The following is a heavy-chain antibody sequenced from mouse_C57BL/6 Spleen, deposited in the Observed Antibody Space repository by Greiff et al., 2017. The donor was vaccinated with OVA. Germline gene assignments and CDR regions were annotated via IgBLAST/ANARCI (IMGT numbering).Heavy chain of an antibody. CDR1: GYSITSGYY. D-gene: IGHD1-1*01. J-gene: IGHJ2*01. Sequence: ESGPGLVKPSQSLSLTCSVTGYSITSGYYWNWIRQFPGNKLEWMGYISYDGSNNYNPSLKNRISITRDTSKNQFFLKLNSVTTEDTATYYCARDGGYGTVDYWGQGTTLTVSS. CDR3: ARDGGYGTVDY. V-gene: IGHV3-6*01. CDR2: ISYDGSN.